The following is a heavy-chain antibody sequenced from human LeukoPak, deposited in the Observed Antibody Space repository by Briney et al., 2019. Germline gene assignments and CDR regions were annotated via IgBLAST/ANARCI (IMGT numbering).Heavy chain of an antibody. CDR2: ISYDGSNK. CDR1: GFTFSTYA. J-gene: IGHJ6*02. D-gene: IGHD6-6*01. CDR3: ARGLDSSSSSSSYYYHYAMDV. V-gene: IGHV3-30-3*01. Sequence: GGSLRLSCAASGFTFSTYAMYWVRQAPGKGLEWVAVISYDGSNKYYADSVKGQFTISRDNSKNTLYLQMNSLRAEDTAVYYCARGLDSSSSSSSYYYHYAMDVWGQGTTVTVSS.